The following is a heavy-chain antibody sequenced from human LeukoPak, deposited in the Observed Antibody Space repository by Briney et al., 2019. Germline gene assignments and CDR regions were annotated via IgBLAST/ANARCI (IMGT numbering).Heavy chain of an antibody. D-gene: IGHD1-20*01. CDR1: GFTFDDYA. V-gene: IGHV3-9*03. CDR2: ISWNSGSI. CDR3: AKDGGDNWNRHRPAYYFDY. Sequence: PGGSLRLSCAASGFTFDDYAMHWVRQAPGKGLEWVSGISWNSGSIGYADSVKGRFTISRDNAKNSLYLQMNSLRAEDMALYYCAKDGGDNWNRHRPAYYFDYWGQGTLVTVSS. J-gene: IGHJ4*02.